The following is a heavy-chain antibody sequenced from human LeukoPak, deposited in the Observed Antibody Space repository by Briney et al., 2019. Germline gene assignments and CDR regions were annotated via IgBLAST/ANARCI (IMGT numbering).Heavy chain of an antibody. CDR1: GYTFTGYY. D-gene: IGHD3-16*01. Sequence: ASVKVSCKASGYTFTGYYMHWVRQAPGQGLEWMGWINPNSGGTNYAQKFQGRVTMTRDTSISTAYMELSRLRSDDTAVYYCARATGRWLIKYYFDYWGQGTLVTVSS. V-gene: IGHV1-2*02. CDR3: ARATGRWLIKYYFDY. J-gene: IGHJ4*02. CDR2: INPNSGGT.